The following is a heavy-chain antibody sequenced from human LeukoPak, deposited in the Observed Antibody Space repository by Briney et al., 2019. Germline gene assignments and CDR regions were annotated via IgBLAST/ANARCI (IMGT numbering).Heavy chain of an antibody. CDR2: IKSKTDGGTT. V-gene: IGHV3-15*01. J-gene: IGHJ4*02. D-gene: IGHD3-3*01. Sequence: GGSLRLSCAASGFTFSNAWMSWVRQAPGKGLEWVGRIKSKTDGGTTDYAAPVKGRFTISRDDSKNTLYLQMNSLKTEDTAVYYCTTEVTIFGVVSHKDYWGQGTLVTVSS. CDR1: GFTFSNAW. CDR3: TTEVTIFGVVSHKDY.